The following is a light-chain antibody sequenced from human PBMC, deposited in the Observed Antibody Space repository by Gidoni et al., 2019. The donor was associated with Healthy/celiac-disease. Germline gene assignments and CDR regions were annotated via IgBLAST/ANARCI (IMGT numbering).Light chain of an antibody. CDR3: QQYNNWPPLT. CDR1: QSVSSN. Sequence: EIVMTQSPATLSVSQGERATPSCRASQSVSSNLACYQQKPGQAPRLLIYCASTRATGIPARFSGSGSGTEFSLTISSLQSEDCAVYYCQQYNNWPPLTFGGGTKVEIK. CDR2: CAS. J-gene: IGKJ4*01. V-gene: IGKV3-15*01.